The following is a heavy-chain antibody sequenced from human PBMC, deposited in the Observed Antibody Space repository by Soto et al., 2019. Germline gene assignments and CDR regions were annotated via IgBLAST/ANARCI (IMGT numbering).Heavy chain of an antibody. CDR1: GGTFSSYA. CDR3: ASVVTLRYKNTMDV. CDR2: IIPIFGTA. J-gene: IGHJ6*02. V-gene: IGHV1-69*12. Sequence: QVQLVQSGAEVKKPGSSVKVSCKASGGTFSSYAISWVRQAPGQGLEWMGGIIPIFGTADYAQKFQGRGTITADESTSTAYMELSSLRSEDTAGYYCASVVTLRYKNTMDVWGAGTTVTGS. D-gene: IGHD1-1*01.